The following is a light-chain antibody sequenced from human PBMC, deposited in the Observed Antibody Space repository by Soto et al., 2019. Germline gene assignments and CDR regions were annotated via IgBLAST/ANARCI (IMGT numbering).Light chain of an antibody. CDR1: SSDVGGYNY. V-gene: IGLV2-14*01. J-gene: IGLJ1*01. CDR2: EVS. CDR3: TSYTSSSTPLV. Sequence: QSVLTQPASVSGSPGQSITISCAGTSSDVGGYNYVSWYQQHPGKAPKLMIYEVSNRPSGVSNRFSGSKSGNTASLTISGLQAADEADYYCTSYTSSSTPLVFGNGTKVTVL.